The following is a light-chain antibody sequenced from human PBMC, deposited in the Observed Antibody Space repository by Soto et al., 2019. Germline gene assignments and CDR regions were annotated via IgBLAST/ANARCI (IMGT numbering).Light chain of an antibody. CDR3: SSYTGSSTPV. Sequence: QSALTQPASVSGSPGQSITISCTGTSSDVGGYNYVSWYQHHPGKAPKLMIYEVSNRPSGVSNRFSGSKSGNMASLTISGLQAEDEADYYCSSYTGSSTPVFGGGTKLTVL. J-gene: IGLJ3*02. CDR2: EVS. V-gene: IGLV2-14*01. CDR1: SSDVGGYNY.